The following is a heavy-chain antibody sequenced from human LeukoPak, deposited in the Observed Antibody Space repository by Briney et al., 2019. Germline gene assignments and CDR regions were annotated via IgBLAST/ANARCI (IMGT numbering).Heavy chain of an antibody. D-gene: IGHD6-19*01. CDR1: GFTVSSNY. Sequence: GGSLRLSCAASGFTVSSNYMSWVRQAPGKGLEWVSVIYSGGSTYYADSVKGRFTISRDNSKNTLYLQMNSLRAEDTAVYYCARDLAVAGIYDAFDIWGQGTMVTASS. CDR3: ARDLAVAGIYDAFDI. V-gene: IGHV3-53*01. CDR2: IYSGGST. J-gene: IGHJ3*02.